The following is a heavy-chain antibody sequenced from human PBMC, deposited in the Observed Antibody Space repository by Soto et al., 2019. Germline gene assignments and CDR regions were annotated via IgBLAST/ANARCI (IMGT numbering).Heavy chain of an antibody. Sequence: QVQLVESGGGVVQPGRSLRLSCAASGFAFSTYGMHWVHQAPGKGLEWVAVISYDGTNKYYADSVKGRFTISRDNSKNTLYLQMNSLRAEDTAVYYCAKDYVLEWLRYYYGMDVWGQGTTVTVSS. CDR3: AKDYVLEWLRYYYGMDV. V-gene: IGHV3-30*18. J-gene: IGHJ6*02. CDR1: GFAFSTYG. D-gene: IGHD3-3*01. CDR2: ISYDGTNK.